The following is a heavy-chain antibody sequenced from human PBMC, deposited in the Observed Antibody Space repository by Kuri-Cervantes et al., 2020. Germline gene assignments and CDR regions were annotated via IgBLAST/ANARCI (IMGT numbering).Heavy chain of an antibody. V-gene: IGHV3-30*18. D-gene: IGHD3-10*01. J-gene: IGHJ4*02. CDR3: AKVGDTDLNDY. CDR2: ISYDGSNK. CDR1: GFTFSSYG. Sequence: GGSLRLSCPASGFTFSSYGMHWVRQAPGKGLEWVAVISYDGSNKYYADSVKGRFTISRDNSKNTLYLQMNSLRAEDTAVYYCAKVGDTDLNDYWGQGTLVTVSS.